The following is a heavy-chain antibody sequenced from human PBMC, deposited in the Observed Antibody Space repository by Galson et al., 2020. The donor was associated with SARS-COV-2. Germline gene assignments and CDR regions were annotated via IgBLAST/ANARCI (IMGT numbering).Heavy chain of an antibody. CDR2: VNHRGST. CDR3: ARGTRDITMIVVVMTAVSCHFDL. CDR1: GGSFSDYY. Sequence: SKASETLSLTCAVYGGSFSDYYWSWLRQPPGRGLEWIGEVNHRGSTSYNPSLESRVRLSLDASKKQFSLKLSSVTAADSGVYYCARGTRDITMIVVVMTAVSCHFDLWGQGSLVTVSS. J-gene: IGHJ4*02. D-gene: IGHD3-22*01. V-gene: IGHV4-34*01.